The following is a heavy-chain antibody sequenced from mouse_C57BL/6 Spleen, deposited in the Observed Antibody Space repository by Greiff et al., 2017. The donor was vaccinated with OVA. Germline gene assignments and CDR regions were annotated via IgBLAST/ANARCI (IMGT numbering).Heavy chain of an antibody. Sequence: DVQLQESGPGLVKPSQSLSLTCSVTGYSITSGYYWNWIRQFPGNKLEWMGYISYDGSNNYNPSLKNRISITRDTSKNQFFLKLNSVTTEDTATYYCARLEDYDFYAMDYWGQGTSVTVSS. V-gene: IGHV3-6*01. D-gene: IGHD2-4*01. CDR3: ARLEDYDFYAMDY. CDR2: ISYDGSN. CDR1: GYSITSGYY. J-gene: IGHJ4*01.